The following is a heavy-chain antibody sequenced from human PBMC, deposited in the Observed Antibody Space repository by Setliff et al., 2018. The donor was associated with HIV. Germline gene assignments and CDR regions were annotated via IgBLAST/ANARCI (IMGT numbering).Heavy chain of an antibody. V-gene: IGHV4-59*01. Sequence: PSETLSLTCTVSGGSISSYYWSWIRQPPGKGLEWIGYIYYSGSTNYNPSLKSRITISVDTSKNQFSLKLSSVTAADTAVYYCARHAWHSGRNGYFVDYWGQGTLVTVSS. CDR2: IYYSGST. D-gene: IGHD2-15*01. J-gene: IGHJ4*02. CDR3: ARHAWHSGRNGYFVDY. CDR1: GGSISSYY.